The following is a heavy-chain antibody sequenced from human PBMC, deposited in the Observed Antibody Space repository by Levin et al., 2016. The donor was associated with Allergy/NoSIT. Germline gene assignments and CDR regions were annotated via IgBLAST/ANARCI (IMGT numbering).Heavy chain of an antibody. J-gene: IGHJ4*02. Sequence: SETLSLTCTVSGGSISSSSYYWGWIRQPPGKGLEWIGSIYYSGSTYYNPSLKSRVTISVDTSKNQFSLKLSSVTAADTAVYYCARLKDNGDIDYWGQGTLVTVSS. CDR3: ARLKDNGDIDY. CDR2: IYYSGST. CDR1: GGSISSSSYY. D-gene: IGHD3-10*01. V-gene: IGHV4-39*01.